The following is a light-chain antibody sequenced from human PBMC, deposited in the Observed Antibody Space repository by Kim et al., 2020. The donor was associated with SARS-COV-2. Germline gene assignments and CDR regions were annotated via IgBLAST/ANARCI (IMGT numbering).Light chain of an antibody. V-gene: IGKV3-20*01. CDR3: QQYGSSPGT. J-gene: IGKJ1*01. Sequence: EIVLTQSPGTLSLSPGERVTLSCRASQSVSSSSLAWYQQKPGQAPRLLIYGASSRATGIPDRFSGSGSGTDFTLTISRLEPEDFAVYYCQQYGSSPGTFGRGTKVDIK. CDR1: QSVSSSS. CDR2: GAS.